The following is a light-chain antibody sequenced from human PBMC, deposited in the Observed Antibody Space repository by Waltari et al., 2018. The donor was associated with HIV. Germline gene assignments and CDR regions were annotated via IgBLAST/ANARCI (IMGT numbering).Light chain of an antibody. J-gene: IGLJ1*01. CDR3: SSYTSSSTLV. Sequence: QSALTQPASVSGSPCQSITISCTGTTSDVGADKYDSWYQQHPGNAPKLMIYEVSHRPSGVSNRFSGSKSGNTASLTISGLQAEDEADYFCSSYTSSSTLVFGSGTKVTVL. CDR2: EVS. V-gene: IGLV2-14*01. CDR1: TSDVGADKY.